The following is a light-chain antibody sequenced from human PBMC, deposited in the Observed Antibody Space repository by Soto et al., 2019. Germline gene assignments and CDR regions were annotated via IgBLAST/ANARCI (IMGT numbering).Light chain of an antibody. CDR2: AAS. V-gene: IGKV1-39*01. J-gene: IGKJ1*01. Sequence: EIQMTESPSSLSASVGDSVTITVRASQSISSYLNWYQQKPGKAPKLLIYAASSLQSGVPSRFSGSGSGTDFTLTISSLQPEDFATYYCQQSYSTLWTFGQGTQVDIK. CDR3: QQSYSTLWT. CDR1: QSISSY.